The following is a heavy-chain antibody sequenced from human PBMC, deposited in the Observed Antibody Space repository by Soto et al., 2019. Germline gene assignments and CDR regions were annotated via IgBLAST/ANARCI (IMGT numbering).Heavy chain of an antibody. J-gene: IGHJ6*02. Sequence: KPSETLSLTCTIYGGSFSDYYWGWIRQPPGKGLEWIAEINHSGSTNYNPSFKSRVTISVDTSKNQFSLKLISVTAADTAVYYCARGLRASYGVRLSYYYYGMDVWGQGTTVTVSS. CDR1: GGSFSDYY. CDR3: ARGLRASYGVRLSYYYYGMDV. V-gene: IGHV4-34*01. D-gene: IGHD3-10*01. CDR2: INHSGST.